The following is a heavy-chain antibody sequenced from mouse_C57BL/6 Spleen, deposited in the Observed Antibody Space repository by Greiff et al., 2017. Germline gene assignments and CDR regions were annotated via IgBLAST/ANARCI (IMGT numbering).Heavy chain of an antibody. V-gene: IGHV7-1*01. D-gene: IGHD2-4*01. CDR2: SRNKANDYTT. CDR1: GFTFSDFY. J-gene: IGHJ4*01. CDR3: ARDDYDSAMDY. Sequence: EVKLMESGGGLVQSGRSLRLSCATSGFTFSDFYMEWVRQAPGKGLEWIAASRNKANDYTTEYSASVKGRFIVSRDTSQSILYLQMNALRAEDTAIYYCARDDYDSAMDYWGQGTSVTVSS.